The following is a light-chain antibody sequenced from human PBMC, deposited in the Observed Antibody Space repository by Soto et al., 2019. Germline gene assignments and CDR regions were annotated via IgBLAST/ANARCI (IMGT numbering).Light chain of an antibody. V-gene: IGLV2-8*01. Sequence: SVLTQPPSASGSPGQSVTISCTGTSSDVGGYSYVSWYQQHPGKAPKLMIYEVSKRPSGVPDRFSGSKSGNTASLTVSGLQAEDEADYYCCSYAGSRTYVFGPGTKVTVL. CDR2: EVS. CDR1: SSDVGGYSY. CDR3: CSYAGSRTYV. J-gene: IGLJ1*01.